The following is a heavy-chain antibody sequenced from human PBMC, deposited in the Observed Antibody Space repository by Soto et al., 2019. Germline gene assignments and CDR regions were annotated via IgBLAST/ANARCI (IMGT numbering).Heavy chain of an antibody. J-gene: IGHJ4*02. D-gene: IGHD5-12*01. Sequence: SETLSLTCTVSGGSISSSSYYWGWIRQPPGKGLEWIGSIYYSGSTYYNPSLKSRVTISVDTSKNQFSLKLSSVTAADTAVYYCARIGGYHESPFDYWGQGTLVTVSS. CDR2: IYYSGST. CDR1: GGSISSSSYY. V-gene: IGHV4-39*01. CDR3: ARIGGYHESPFDY.